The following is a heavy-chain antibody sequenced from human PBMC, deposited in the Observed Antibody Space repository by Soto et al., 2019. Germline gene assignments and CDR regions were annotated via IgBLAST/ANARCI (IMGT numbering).Heavy chain of an antibody. CDR2: INHRGGA. V-gene: IGHV4-34*01. J-gene: IGHJ5*02. CDR1: DGSISAYY. D-gene: IGHD3-3*01. Sequence: SETLSLTCTVSDGSISAYYWTWIRQPPGKGLEWIGEINHRGGATYNPSLRSRVTISLDTSNNHFSLSLRSLTAADTAVYYCVARVLMYECLSGPRPFEPWGPGTLGT. CDR3: VARVLMYECLSGPRPFEP.